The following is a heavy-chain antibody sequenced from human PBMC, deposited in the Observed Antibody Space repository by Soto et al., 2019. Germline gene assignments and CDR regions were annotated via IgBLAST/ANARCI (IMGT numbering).Heavy chain of an antibody. CDR3: AKRLGSDYALDS. CDR1: GFNFGIYG. V-gene: IGHV3-30*18. Sequence: QVQLLESGGGVVQPGRSLRLSCAASGFNFGIYGMHWVRQAPGKGLEYLAGTLFDGNTKYYADSVKGRFTISRDNFKNTLYLQMDSLTVEDTAVYYCAKRLGSDYALDSWGQGTLVTVSS. J-gene: IGHJ4*02. CDR2: TLFDGNTK. D-gene: IGHD4-17*01.